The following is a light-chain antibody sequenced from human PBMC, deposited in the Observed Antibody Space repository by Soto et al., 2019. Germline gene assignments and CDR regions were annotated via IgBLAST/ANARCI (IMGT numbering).Light chain of an antibody. V-gene: IGLV2-11*01. Sequence: QSVLTQARSVSGSPGQSVTISCTGTSNDVGGYDYVSWYQQHPGKAPKLIIYDVSKRPSGVPDRFSGSKSGNTASLTISGLQAEDEADYYCCSYAGTYSYVFGTGTRSPS. CDR3: CSYAGTYSYV. CDR1: SNDVGGYDY. J-gene: IGLJ1*01. CDR2: DVS.